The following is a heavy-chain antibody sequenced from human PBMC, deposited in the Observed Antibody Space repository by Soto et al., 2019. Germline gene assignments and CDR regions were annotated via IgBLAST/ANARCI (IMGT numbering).Heavy chain of an antibody. D-gene: IGHD4-17*01. V-gene: IGHV3-30*18. J-gene: IGHJ4*02. CDR3: AKLGDYDGLFHY. CDR1: GFTFSSYG. CDR2: VSYDGRNK. Sequence: GGSLRLSCAASGFTFSSYGMHWVRQAPVKGLEWVAVVSYDGRNKYYGDSVKGRFTISRDNSKNTLYLQMDSLRAEDTAVYYWAKLGDYDGLFHYWGQRTLVTVSS.